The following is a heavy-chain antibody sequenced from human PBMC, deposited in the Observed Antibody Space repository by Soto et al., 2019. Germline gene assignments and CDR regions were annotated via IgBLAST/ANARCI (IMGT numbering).Heavy chain of an antibody. Sequence: QVQLQESGPGLVKPSETLSLTCTVSGGSISSYYWSWIRQPPGKGLEWIGYIYYSGCTNYNPSLKIRVTISVDTSKNQFSLKLSSVTAADTAVYYCARSYRRYCSGGSCYSYYYYYMDVWGKGTTVTVSS. CDR1: GGSISSYY. D-gene: IGHD2-15*01. CDR2: IYYSGCT. V-gene: IGHV4-59*01. J-gene: IGHJ6*03. CDR3: ARSYRRYCSGGSCYSYYYYYMDV.